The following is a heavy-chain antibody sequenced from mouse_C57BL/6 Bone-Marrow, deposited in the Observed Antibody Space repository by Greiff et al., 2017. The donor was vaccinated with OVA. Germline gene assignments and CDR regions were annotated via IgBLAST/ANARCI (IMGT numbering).Heavy chain of an antibody. CDR3: ARLGYYFDY. CDR1: GYTFTSYW. D-gene: IGHD4-1*01. J-gene: IGHJ2*01. Sequence: QVQLKQPGAELVKPGASVKLSCKASGYTFTSYWMHWVKQRPGQGLEWIGMIHPNSGSTNYNEKFKSKATLTVDKSSSTAYMQLSSLTSEDAAVYYCARLGYYFDYWGQGTTLTVSS. CDR2: IHPNSGST. V-gene: IGHV1-64*01.